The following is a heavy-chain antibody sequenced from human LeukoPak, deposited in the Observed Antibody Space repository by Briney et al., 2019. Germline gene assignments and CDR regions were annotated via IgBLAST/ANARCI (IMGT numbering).Heavy chain of an antibody. CDR1: GFTFSGYW. D-gene: IGHD6-13*01. J-gene: IGHJ3*02. CDR3: ARDWQWQQLDGDAFDI. CDR2: IKQDGSEK. V-gene: IGHV3-7*04. Sequence: GGSLRLSCAASGFTFSGYWMSWVRQAPGKGLEWVANIKQDGSEKYYVDSVKCRFTISRDNAKNSLFLQMNSLRAEDTAVYYCARDWQWQQLDGDAFDIWGQRTMVTVSS.